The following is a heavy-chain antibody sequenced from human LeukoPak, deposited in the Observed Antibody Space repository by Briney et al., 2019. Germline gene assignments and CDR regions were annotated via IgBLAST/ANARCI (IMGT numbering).Heavy chain of an antibody. Sequence: ASVKVSCKASGYTFTGYYMHWVRQAPGQGLEWMGWINPNSGGRNYAQKFQGRVTMTRDTSISTAYMELSRLRSDDTAVYYCARAGYSSGWYVDKIDYWGQGTLVTVSS. CDR3: ARAGYSSGWYVDKIDY. D-gene: IGHD6-19*01. CDR1: GYTFTGYY. CDR2: INPNSGGR. V-gene: IGHV1-2*02. J-gene: IGHJ4*02.